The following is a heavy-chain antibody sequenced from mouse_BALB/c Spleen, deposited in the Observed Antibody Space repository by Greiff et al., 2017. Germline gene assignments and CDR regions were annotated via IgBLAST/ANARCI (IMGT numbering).Heavy chain of an antibody. J-gene: IGHJ3*01. CDR2: IWGDGST. D-gene: IGHD1-1*01. Sequence: VKLMESGPGLVAPSQSLSITCTVSGFSLTGYGVNWVRQPPGKGLEWLGMIWGDGSTDYNSALKSRLSISKDNSKSQVFLKMNSLQTDDTARYYCARDRGNYYGSTFAYWGQGTLVTVSA. V-gene: IGHV2-6-7*01. CDR3: ARDRGNYYGSTFAY. CDR1: GFSLTGYG.